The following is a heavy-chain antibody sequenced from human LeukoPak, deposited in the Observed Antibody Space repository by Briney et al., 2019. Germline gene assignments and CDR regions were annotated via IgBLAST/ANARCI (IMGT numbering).Heavy chain of an antibody. CDR1: GFTFSTYA. CDR3: ARFLDGGFDY. D-gene: IGHD3-10*01. J-gene: IGHJ4*02. V-gene: IGHV3-53*01. CDR2: IYSGGST. Sequence: GGSLRLSCAASGFTFSTYAISWVRQAPGKGLEWVSVIYSGGSTYYADSVKGRFTISRDNSKNTLYLQMNSLRAEDTAVYYCARFLDGGFDYWGQGTLVTVSS.